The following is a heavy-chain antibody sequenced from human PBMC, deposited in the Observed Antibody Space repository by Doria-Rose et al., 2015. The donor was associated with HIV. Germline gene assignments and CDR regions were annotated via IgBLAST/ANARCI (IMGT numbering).Heavy chain of an antibody. Sequence: QVQLQQWGQGLVKPSKTLSLTCSVSGGSISHYYWSWILQPPGKGLEYIGDIFYTGSTNYSTSLKSRVSISIDTSKNKFSLRLSSVTAADTAVYYCARVLSGTYDYWGQGTPVTVSS. CDR3: ARVLSGTYDY. D-gene: IGHD1-26*01. CDR2: IFYTGST. J-gene: IGHJ4*02. CDR1: GGSISHYY. V-gene: IGHV4-59*01.